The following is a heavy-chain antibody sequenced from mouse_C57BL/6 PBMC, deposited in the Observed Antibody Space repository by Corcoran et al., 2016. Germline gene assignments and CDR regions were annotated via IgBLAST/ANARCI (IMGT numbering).Heavy chain of an antibody. V-gene: IGHV1-76*01. Sequence: QVQLKQSGAELVRPGASVKLSCKASGYTFTDYYINWVKQRPGQGLEWIARIYPGSGNTYYNEKFKGKATLTAEKSSSTAYMQLSSLTSEDSAVYFCARWRLDSNYAMDYWGQGTSVPVSS. CDR3: ARWRLDSNYAMDY. CDR1: GYTFTDYY. CDR2: IYPGSGNT. D-gene: IGHD2-5*01. J-gene: IGHJ4*01.